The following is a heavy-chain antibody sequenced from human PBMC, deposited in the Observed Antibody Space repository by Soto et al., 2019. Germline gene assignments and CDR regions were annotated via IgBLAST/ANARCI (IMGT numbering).Heavy chain of an antibody. Sequence: ASVKVSCKASGYTFTGYYMHWVRQAPGQGLEWMGWINPNSGGTNYAQKFQGRVTMTRDTSISTAYMELSRLRSDDTAVYYCARAYYGSGSYYNPEFYFDYWGRGTLVTVSS. V-gene: IGHV1-2*02. CDR3: ARAYYGSGSYYNPEFYFDY. D-gene: IGHD3-10*01. CDR2: INPNSGGT. J-gene: IGHJ4*02. CDR1: GYTFTGYY.